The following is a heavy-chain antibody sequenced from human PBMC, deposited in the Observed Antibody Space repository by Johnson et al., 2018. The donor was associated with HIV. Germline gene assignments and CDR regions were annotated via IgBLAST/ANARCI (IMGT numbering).Heavy chain of an antibody. V-gene: IGHV3-7*01. D-gene: IGHD2-15*01. Sequence: VQLVESGGGLVQPGRSLRLSCAASGFTFSTYWMSWVRQAPGKGLEWVANIKEDGSEKYYVDSVKGRFTISRDNAKNSLYLQMNSLRAEDTAVNYCATDIVVVLAVTGTGAAFDIWGQGTMVTVSS. CDR2: IKEDGSEK. CDR3: ATDIVVVLAVTGTGAAFDI. J-gene: IGHJ3*02. CDR1: GFTFSTYW.